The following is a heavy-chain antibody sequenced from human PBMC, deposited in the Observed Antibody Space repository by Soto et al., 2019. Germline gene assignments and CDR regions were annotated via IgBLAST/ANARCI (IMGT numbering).Heavy chain of an antibody. D-gene: IGHD3-10*01. Sequence: GGSLRLSCAASGFTFSIYSMNWVRQAPGKGLEWVSSISTSSSYIYYADSVKGRFTISRDNAKNSLYLQMNGLRAEDTAVYYCARELRLVWFGELLFGGFDIWGQGTMVTVSS. J-gene: IGHJ3*02. CDR2: ISTSSSYI. CDR3: ARELRLVWFGELLFGGFDI. CDR1: GFTFSIYS. V-gene: IGHV3-21*01.